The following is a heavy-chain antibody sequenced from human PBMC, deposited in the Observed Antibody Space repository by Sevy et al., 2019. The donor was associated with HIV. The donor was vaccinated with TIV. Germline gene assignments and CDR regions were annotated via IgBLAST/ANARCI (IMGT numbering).Heavy chain of an antibody. D-gene: IGHD6-13*01. J-gene: IGHJ4*02. CDR1: GFSLNNYW. V-gene: IGHV3-7*01. CDR3: VKAIAKDGSF. CDR2: INQDGSVK. Sequence: GGSLRLSCVASGFSLNNYWMNWVRQAPGKGLEWVANINQDGSVKYYVDSVRGGFTISRDNARNLVFLQMGSLRVDDSALYYCVKAIAKDGSFWGQGTLVTVSS.